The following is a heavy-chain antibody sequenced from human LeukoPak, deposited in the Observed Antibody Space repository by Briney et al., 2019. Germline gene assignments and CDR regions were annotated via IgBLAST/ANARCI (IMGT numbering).Heavy chain of an antibody. CDR2: IRYDGSNK. CDR1: GFTFSSYG. CDR3: AKAIGYCSSTSCYGDY. Sequence: GGSLRLSCAASGFTFSSYGIHWVRQAPGKGLEWVAFIRYDGSNKYYADSVKGRFTISRDNSENTLYLQMNSLRAEDTAVYYCAKAIGYCSSTSCYGDYWGQGTLVTVSS. J-gene: IGHJ4*02. D-gene: IGHD2-2*01. V-gene: IGHV3-30*02.